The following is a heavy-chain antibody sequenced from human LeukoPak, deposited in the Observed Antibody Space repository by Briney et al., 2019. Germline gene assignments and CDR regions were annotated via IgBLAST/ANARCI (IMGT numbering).Heavy chain of an antibody. J-gene: IGHJ4*02. CDR3: ARGGGWGNWNDAVDY. CDR2: INHGGTT. Sequence: SETLSLTCNVSHEFFSGFYWSWIRQPPGKGLEWIGDINHGGTTKFNPSLKGRVTISIDTSNNQFSLKVNSVTAADTGVYYCARGGGWGNWNDAVDYWGQGTLVTVSS. D-gene: IGHD1-1*01. V-gene: IGHV4-34*01. CDR1: HEFFSGFY.